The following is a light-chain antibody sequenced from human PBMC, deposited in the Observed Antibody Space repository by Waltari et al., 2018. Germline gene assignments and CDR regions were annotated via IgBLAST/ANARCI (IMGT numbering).Light chain of an antibody. CDR1: QSVSST. CDR3: QQYYEWPLT. Sequence: EIAMTQSPATLSVSPGERATLSCRASQSVSSTLAWYQQKPGQPPRLLIYGASTRATATPARFSGSGSGTEFTLAISSLQSEDFAVYYCQQYYEWPLTFGGGTKVEIK. V-gene: IGKV3D-15*01. J-gene: IGKJ4*01. CDR2: GAS.